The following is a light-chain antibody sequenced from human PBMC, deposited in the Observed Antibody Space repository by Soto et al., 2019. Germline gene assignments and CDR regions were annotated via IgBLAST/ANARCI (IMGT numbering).Light chain of an antibody. J-gene: IGKJ4*01. CDR3: QLYNSYSIT. CDR1: QSISSW. Sequence: DIQMTQSPSTLSASVGDRVTITCRASQSISSWLAWYQQKPGKAPKLLIYKASSLESGVPSRFSGSGSGTEFTLTISILQPDDFATYYCQLYNSYSITFGGGTKVEIK. V-gene: IGKV1-5*03. CDR2: KAS.